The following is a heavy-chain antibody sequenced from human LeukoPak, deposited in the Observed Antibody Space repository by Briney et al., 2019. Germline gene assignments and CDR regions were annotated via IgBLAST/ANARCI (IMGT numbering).Heavy chain of an antibody. V-gene: IGHV4-38-2*02. CDR2: IYHSGST. CDR1: GYSLSSGYY. J-gene: IGHJ3*02. CDR3: ERDDCGTGGSSFRENAFDI. D-gene: IGHD2-8*02. Sequence: SETLSLTCTVSGYSLSSGYYWGWIRPPPGKGLEWIGSIYHSGSTYYNPSLKRPVTISVHTSKNQFSLQLTSATAADTAMYFCERDDCGTGGSSFRENAFDIWGLGTMVTVS.